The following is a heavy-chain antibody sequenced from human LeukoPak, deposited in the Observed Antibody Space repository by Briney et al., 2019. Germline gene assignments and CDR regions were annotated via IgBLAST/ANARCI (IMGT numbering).Heavy chain of an antibody. V-gene: IGHV3-30-3*01. D-gene: IGHD1-26*01. CDR1: GFTFSSYA. Sequence: GGSLRLSCAASGFTFSSYAMHWVRQAPGKGLEWVAVISYDGSNKYYADSVKGRFTISRDNSKNTLYLQMNSLRAEDTAVYYCVRGSYSFDYWGQGTLVTVSS. CDR3: VRGSYSFDY. J-gene: IGHJ4*02. CDR2: ISYDGSNK.